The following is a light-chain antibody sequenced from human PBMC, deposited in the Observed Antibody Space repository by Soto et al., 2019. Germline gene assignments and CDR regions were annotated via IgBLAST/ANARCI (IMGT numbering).Light chain of an antibody. CDR1: SYNIGAGYD. CDR2: GNS. Sequence: QSVLTQPPSVSGAPGQRVTISCTGSSYNIGAGYDVHWYQQLPGTAPQLLISGNSNRPSGVLDRFSGSKSATSASLAITGLHSEDEADYYCQSYDSSLSAWVFGGGTKLTVL. CDR3: QSYDSSLSAWV. V-gene: IGLV1-40*01. J-gene: IGLJ3*02.